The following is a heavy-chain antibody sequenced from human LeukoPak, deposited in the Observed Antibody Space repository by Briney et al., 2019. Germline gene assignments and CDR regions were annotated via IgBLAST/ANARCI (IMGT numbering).Heavy chain of an antibody. J-gene: IGHJ6*02. D-gene: IGHD2-15*01. V-gene: IGHV3-33*01. CDR3: ARDSIAGSDYGMDV. CDR2: LWYDGSNK. Sequence: PGGSLRLSRAASRFTFISYGMHWVRPAPGKGVGWGAVLWYDGSNKYYADSVKGRFTISRDNSKNTLYLQMNSLRAEDTAVYYCARDSIAGSDYGMDVWGQGTTVTVSS. CDR1: RFTFISYG.